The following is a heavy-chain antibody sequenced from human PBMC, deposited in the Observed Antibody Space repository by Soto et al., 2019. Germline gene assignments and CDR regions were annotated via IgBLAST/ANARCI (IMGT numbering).Heavy chain of an antibody. V-gene: IGHV1-69*13. Sequence: SVKVSCKASGGTFSSYAISWVRQAPGQGLEWMGGIIPIFGTANYAQKFQGRVTITADESTSTAYMELSSLRSEDTAVYYCASQTTVTTYYYYGMDVWGQGTTVTVSS. J-gene: IGHJ6*02. CDR1: GGTFSSYA. CDR2: IIPIFGTA. CDR3: ASQTTVTTYYYYGMDV. D-gene: IGHD4-17*01.